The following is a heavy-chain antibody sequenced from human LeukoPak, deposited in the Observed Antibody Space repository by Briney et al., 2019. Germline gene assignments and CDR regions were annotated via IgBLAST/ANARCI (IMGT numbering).Heavy chain of an antibody. CDR2: INPNSGGT. V-gene: IGHV1-2*02. Sequence: ASVKVSCKASGYTFTGYYMHWVRQAPGQGLEWMGWINPNSGGTNCAQKFQGRVTMTRDTSISTAYMELSRLRSDDTAVYYCARWDVVVTAIRPSAFDIWGQGTMVTVSS. D-gene: IGHD2-21*02. CDR3: ARWDVVVTAIRPSAFDI. CDR1: GYTFTGYY. J-gene: IGHJ3*02.